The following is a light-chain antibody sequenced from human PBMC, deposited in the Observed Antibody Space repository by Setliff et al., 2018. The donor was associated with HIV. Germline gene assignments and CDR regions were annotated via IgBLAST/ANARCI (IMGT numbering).Light chain of an antibody. CDR3: CSNTGSNTFV. CDR1: SNDFGRYDL. Sequence: QSVLTQPASVSGSPGQSITISCTGTSNDFGRYDLVSWYQQHPARAPKLIIYQATRRPSGVSNRFSGSKSGNVASLTISGLQAEDAADYYCCSNTGSNTFVFGTGTKVTVL. J-gene: IGLJ1*01. V-gene: IGLV2-23*01. CDR2: QAT.